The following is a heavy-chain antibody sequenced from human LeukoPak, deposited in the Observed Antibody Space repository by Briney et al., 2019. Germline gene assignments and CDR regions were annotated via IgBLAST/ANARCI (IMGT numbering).Heavy chain of an antibody. V-gene: IGHV1-46*01. CDR1: GYTFTSYY. CDR3: ASASGRDGYNYFDY. J-gene: IGHJ4*02. D-gene: IGHD5-24*01. Sequence: ASVKVSCKASGYTFTSYYMHWVRQAPGQGLQWMGIINPSGVSITYAQKFQGRVTMTRDTSTSTVYMELSSLRSEDTAVYYCASASGRDGYNYFDYWGQGTLVTVSS. CDR2: INPSGVSI.